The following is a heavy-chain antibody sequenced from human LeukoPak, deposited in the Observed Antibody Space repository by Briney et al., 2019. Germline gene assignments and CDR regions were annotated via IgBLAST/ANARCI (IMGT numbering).Heavy chain of an antibody. Sequence: PGGSLRLSCAASGFTFSSYDMHWVRQAPGKGLEWVAVIWFDGSNKYYVDSVKGRFTISRDNSKNTLYLQMNSLRDDDTAVYYCVRGVGVSRFNYLDPWGQGTLVIVSS. D-gene: IGHD1-7*01. CDR2: IWFDGSNK. J-gene: IGHJ5*02. CDR3: VRGVGVSRFNYLDP. V-gene: IGHV3-33*01. CDR1: GFTFSSYD.